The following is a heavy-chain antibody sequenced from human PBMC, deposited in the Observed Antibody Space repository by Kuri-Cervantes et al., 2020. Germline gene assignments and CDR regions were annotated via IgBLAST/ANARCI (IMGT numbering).Heavy chain of an antibody. CDR2: MNPNSGNT. J-gene: IGHJ4*02. CDR1: GYTFTSYD. V-gene: IGHV1-8*01. Sequence: ASVKVSCKASGYTFTSYDINWVRQATGQGLEWMGWMNPNSGNTGYAQKFQGRVTMTRNTSISTAYMELSSLRSEDTAVYYCARPMDRRSSSWYVGLEYWGQGTLVTVSS. D-gene: IGHD6-13*01. CDR3: ARPMDRRSSSWYVGLEY.